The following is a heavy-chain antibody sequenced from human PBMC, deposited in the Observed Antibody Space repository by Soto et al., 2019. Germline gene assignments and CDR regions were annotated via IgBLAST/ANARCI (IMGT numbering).Heavy chain of an antibody. CDR1: GGSISSSSYY. CDR2: IYYSGST. J-gene: IGHJ4*02. D-gene: IGHD1-1*01. Sequence: ETLSLTCTVSGGSISSSSYYWGWIRQPPGKGLEWIGSIYYSGSTYYNPSLKSRVTISVDTSKNQFSLKLSSVTAADTAAYYCASRGPLEPFDYWGQGTLVTVSS. V-gene: IGHV4-39*01. CDR3: ASRGPLEPFDY.